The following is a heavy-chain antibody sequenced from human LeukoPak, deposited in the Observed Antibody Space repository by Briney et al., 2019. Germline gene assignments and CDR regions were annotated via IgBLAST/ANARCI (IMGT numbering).Heavy chain of an antibody. CDR1: GFTFSSYE. V-gene: IGHV3-48*03. CDR2: ISSSGSTI. J-gene: IGHJ4*02. Sequence: GSLRLSCAASGFTFSSYEMNWVRQAPGKGLEWVSYISSSGSTIYYADSVKGRFTISRDNAKNSLYLQMNSLRAEDTAVYYCARREDYSSSWYFGYWGQGTLVTVSS. D-gene: IGHD6-13*01. CDR3: ARREDYSSSWYFGY.